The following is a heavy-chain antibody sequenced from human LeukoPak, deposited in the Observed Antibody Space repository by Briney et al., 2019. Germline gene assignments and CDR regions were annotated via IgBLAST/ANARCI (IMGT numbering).Heavy chain of an antibody. CDR3: ARYHSGYGYYYYGMDV. D-gene: IGHD3-22*01. J-gene: IGHJ6*02. CDR1: GGSISSYY. Sequence: SETLSLTCTVSGGSISSYYWSWIRQPPGKGLEWIGYIYYSGSTYYNPSLKSRVTISVDTSKNQFSLKLSSVTAADTAVYYCARYHSGYGYYYYGMDVWGQGTTVTVSS. CDR2: IYYSGST. V-gene: IGHV4-59*04.